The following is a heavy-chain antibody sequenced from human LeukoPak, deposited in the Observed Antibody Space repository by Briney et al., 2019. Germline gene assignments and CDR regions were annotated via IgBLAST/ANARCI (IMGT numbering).Heavy chain of an antibody. J-gene: IGHJ4*02. V-gene: IGHV4-59*01. CDR2: IYYSGST. Sequence: SETLSLTCTVSGGSISSYYWSWIRQPPGKGLEWIGYIYYSGSTNYNPSLKSRVTISVDTSKNQFSLKLSSVTAADTAVYYCARDRYGDYGSYFDYWGQGTLVTVSS. D-gene: IGHD4-17*01. CDR1: GGSISSYY. CDR3: ARDRYGDYGSYFDY.